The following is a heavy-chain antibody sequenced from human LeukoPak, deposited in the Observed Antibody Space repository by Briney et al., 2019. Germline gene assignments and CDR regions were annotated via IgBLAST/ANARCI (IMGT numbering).Heavy chain of an antibody. Sequence: SETLSLTCAVYGESFSGYFWSWIRQPPGKGLEWIGEINHSGSTNYNPSLKSRVTISVDTSKNQFSLKLSSVTAADTAAYYCARKARGYSYGSGRWFDPWGQGTLVTVSS. CDR2: INHSGST. CDR1: GESFSGYF. D-gene: IGHD5-18*01. CDR3: ARKARGYSYGSGRWFDP. V-gene: IGHV4-34*01. J-gene: IGHJ5*02.